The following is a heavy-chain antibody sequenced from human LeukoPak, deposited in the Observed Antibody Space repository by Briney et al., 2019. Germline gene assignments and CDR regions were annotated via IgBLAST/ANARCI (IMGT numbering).Heavy chain of an antibody. V-gene: IGHV1-2*02. CDR2: INPNSGGT. J-gene: IGHJ5*01. D-gene: IGHD3-22*01. CDR3: ARVDGMIVAANWFDS. CDR1: GYTFTGYY. Sequence: ASVKVSCKASGYTFTGYYMHWVRQAPGQGVEWMGWINPNSGGTNYAQKFQGRVTMTRDTSISTAYMELSRLRSDDTAVYYCARVDGMIVAANWFDSWGQGTLVTVSS.